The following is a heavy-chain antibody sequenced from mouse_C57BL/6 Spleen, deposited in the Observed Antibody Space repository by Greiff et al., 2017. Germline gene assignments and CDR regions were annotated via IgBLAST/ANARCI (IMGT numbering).Heavy chain of an antibody. J-gene: IGHJ1*03. Sequence: EVHLVESGGGLVQPGGSMKLSCAASGFTFSDAWMDWVRQSPEKGLEWVAEIRNKANNHATYYAESVKGRFTISRDDSKSSVYLQMNSLRAEDTGIYYCTRRLYYYGSSPYWYFDVWGTGTTVTVSS. CDR2: IRNKANNHAT. CDR1: GFTFSDAW. D-gene: IGHD1-1*01. V-gene: IGHV6-6*01. CDR3: TRRLYYYGSSPYWYFDV.